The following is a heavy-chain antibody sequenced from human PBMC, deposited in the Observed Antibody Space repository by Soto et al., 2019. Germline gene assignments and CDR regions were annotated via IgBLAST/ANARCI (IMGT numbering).Heavy chain of an antibody. CDR3: AREPQGYSSGWYAFDI. V-gene: IGHV3-7*03. CDR2: IKQDGSEK. CDR1: GFTFSSYW. Sequence: GSLRLSCAASGFTFSSYWMSWVRQAPGKGLEWVANIKQDGSEKYYVDSVKGRFTISRDNAKNSLYLQMNSLRAEDTAVYYCAREPQGYSSGWYAFDIWGQGTMVTVSS. D-gene: IGHD6-19*01. J-gene: IGHJ3*02.